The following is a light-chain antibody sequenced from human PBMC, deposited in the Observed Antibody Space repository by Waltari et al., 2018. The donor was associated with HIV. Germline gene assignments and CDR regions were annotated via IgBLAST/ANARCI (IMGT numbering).Light chain of an antibody. J-gene: IGKJ4*01. CDR1: QSVNSY. Sequence: DIVLTQSPGTLSVSPGERATLSCRAGQSVNSYLAWYQLKLGQGPRLLIYDASTRATGVPDRFSGSGSGTDFTLTISRLEPEDFAVYLCQQYGSSPVTFGGGTKVEIK. V-gene: IGKV3-20*01. CDR2: DAS. CDR3: QQYGSSPVT.